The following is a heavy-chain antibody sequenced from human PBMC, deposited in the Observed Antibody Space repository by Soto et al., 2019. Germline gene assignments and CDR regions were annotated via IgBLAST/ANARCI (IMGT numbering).Heavy chain of an antibody. V-gene: IGHV1-18*01. J-gene: IGHJ4*02. CDR2: ISAYNGNT. Sequence: QVQLVQSGAEVKKPGASVKVSCKASGYTFTSYAISWVRQAPGQGLEWMGWISAYNGNTNYAQKFQGRVTMTTDTSASTDYMELRSVRADDTAVYYCAGDAPPPDYWGQGTLVTVSS. CDR1: GYTFTSYA. CDR3: AGDAPPPDY.